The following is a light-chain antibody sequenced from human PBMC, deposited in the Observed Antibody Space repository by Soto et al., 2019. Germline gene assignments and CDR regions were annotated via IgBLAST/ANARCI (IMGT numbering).Light chain of an antibody. J-gene: IGKJ1*01. CDR2: DAS. Sequence: EIVLTQSPGTLSLSPGERATLSCRASQSLSSSQLAWYQQKPGQAPRLLIHDASSRATGISDRFTGSGSGTDFTLTITTLEPEDFAVYYCQQYVHWPPGTFGQGTKVDIK. CDR1: QSLSSSQ. CDR3: QQYVHWPPGT. V-gene: IGKV3-20*01.